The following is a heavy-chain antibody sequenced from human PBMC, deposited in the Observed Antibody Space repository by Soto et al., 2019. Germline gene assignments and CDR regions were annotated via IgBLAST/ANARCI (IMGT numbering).Heavy chain of an antibody. CDR2: IWYDGSNK. CDR3: ARGPSYCSSTSCYFSY. V-gene: IGHV3-33*01. D-gene: IGHD2-2*01. J-gene: IGHJ4*02. CDR1: GFTFSSYG. Sequence: QVQLVASGGGVVQPGRSLRLSCAASGFTFSSYGMHWVRQAPGKGLEWVEVIWYDGSNKYYADSVKGLFTISRDNSKNTLYLQMNSLRAEDTAVYYCARGPSYCSSTSCYFSYWGQGTLVTVSS.